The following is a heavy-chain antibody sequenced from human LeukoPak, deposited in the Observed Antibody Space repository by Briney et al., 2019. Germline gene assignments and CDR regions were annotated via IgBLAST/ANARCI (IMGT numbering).Heavy chain of an antibody. CDR3: ARFADTNYDAFDI. CDR1: GYSITSDSY. J-gene: IGHJ3*02. V-gene: IGHV4-38-2*02. D-gene: IGHD4-11*01. Sequence: SDTLSLTCTVSGYSITSDSYWGWIRQPPGKGLEWIANVYHRGTTYYNPSLKSRLTISVDTSKNHFSLRLSSLSAADTAIYYCARFADTNYDAFDIWGQGTLVTVSS. CDR2: VYHRGTT.